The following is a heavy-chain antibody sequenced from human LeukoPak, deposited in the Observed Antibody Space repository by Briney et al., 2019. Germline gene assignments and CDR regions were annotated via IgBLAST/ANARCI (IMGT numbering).Heavy chain of an antibody. J-gene: IGHJ6*02. CDR2: IYYSGST. V-gene: IGHV4-39*07. CDR1: GGSISSSSYY. Sequence: SETLSLTCTVSGGSISSSSYYWGWIRQPPGKGLEWIGSIYYSGSTYYNPSLKSRVTISVDTSKNQFSLKLSSVTAADTAVYYCARQEGGYSPYYYYGMDVWGQGTTVTVSS. D-gene: IGHD3-22*01. CDR3: ARQEGGYSPYYYYGMDV.